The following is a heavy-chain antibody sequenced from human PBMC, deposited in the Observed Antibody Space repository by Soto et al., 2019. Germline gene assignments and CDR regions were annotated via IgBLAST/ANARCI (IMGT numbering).Heavy chain of an antibody. V-gene: IGHV4-39*01. CDR2: IKYSGTT. J-gene: IGHJ3*02. CDR1: GSFISSSRCH. CDR3: ARHGITGSYYYAFDI. D-gene: IGHD1-26*01. Sequence: SDTLRLTCTVSGSFISSSRCHWGWILQPPGKGLEWIASIKYSGTTFYNPSLKSRVTLSVDTSKNQVALKLSSVTAAETAVYYCARHGITGSYYYAFDIWGEGTMV.